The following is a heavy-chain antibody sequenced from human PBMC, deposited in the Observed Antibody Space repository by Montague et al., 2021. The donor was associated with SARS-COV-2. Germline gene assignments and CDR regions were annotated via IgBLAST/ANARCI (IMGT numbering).Heavy chain of an antibody. V-gene: IGHV2-70*01. J-gene: IGHJ4*02. Sequence: PALVKPTQTLTLTCTLSGFSLSTSGMCVSWIRQPPGKALEWLALIDWDDDKYYSTSLKTRLTISKDTSKNQVVLTMTNMDPVDTATYYYARIRDYDILTGSYSGFDYWGQGTLVTVSS. CDR3: ARIRDYDILTGSYSGFDY. CDR1: GFSLSTSGMC. D-gene: IGHD3-9*01. CDR2: IDWDDDK.